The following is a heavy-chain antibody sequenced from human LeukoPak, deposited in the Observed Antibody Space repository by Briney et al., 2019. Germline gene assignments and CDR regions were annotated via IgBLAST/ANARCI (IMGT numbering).Heavy chain of an antibody. Sequence: SETLSLTCTGSGGSISSYYWSWIRQPPGKGLEWIGHMYHSGSTNYKHSLKSRVTISVDKSKNKFYLELSSVTAADTAVYYCASHQDNYNWFDPWGQGTLVTVSS. V-gene: IGHV4-59*01. J-gene: IGHJ5*02. CDR3: ASHQDNYNWFDP. D-gene: IGHD1-1*01. CDR2: MYHSGST. CDR1: GGSISSYY.